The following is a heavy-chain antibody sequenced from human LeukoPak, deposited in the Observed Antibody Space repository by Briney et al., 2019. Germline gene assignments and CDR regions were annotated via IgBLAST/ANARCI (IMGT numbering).Heavy chain of an antibody. CDR2: ISSSSRSI. Sequence: GGSLRLSCAASGFTFSSYSMNWARQAPGKGLEWVSYISSSSRSIYYADSVKGRFTISRDNAKNSLYLQMNSLRAEDTAVYYCASGYSYLFSSNFDYWGQGTLVTVSS. CDR1: GFTFSSYS. D-gene: IGHD5-18*01. CDR3: ASGYSYLFSSNFDY. V-gene: IGHV3-48*01. J-gene: IGHJ4*02.